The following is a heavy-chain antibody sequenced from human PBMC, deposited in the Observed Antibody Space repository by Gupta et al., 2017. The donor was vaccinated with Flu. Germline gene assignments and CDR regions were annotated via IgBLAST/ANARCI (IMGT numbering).Heavy chain of an antibody. CDR1: GFTIGNYW. CDR3: VASRSDSDF. Sequence: LSWAGSGFTIGNYWMHWVRQGPRKGLVWVSGINSDGSSTGYADSVKGRFTISKDTARNTLYLQMNSLTAEDTAVYYCVASRSDSDFWGQGARVTVSS. V-gene: IGHV3-74*01. J-gene: IGHJ4*02. D-gene: IGHD6-6*01. CDR2: INSDGSST.